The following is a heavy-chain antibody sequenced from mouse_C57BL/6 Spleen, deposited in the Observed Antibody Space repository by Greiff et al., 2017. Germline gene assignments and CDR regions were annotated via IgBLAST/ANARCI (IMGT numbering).Heavy chain of an antibody. D-gene: IGHD2-5*01. CDR3: ARVGYSNYEAWFAY. Sequence: VHVKQSGPELVKPGASVKMSCKASGYTFTDYYMHWVKQSHGKSLEWIGYIYPNNGGNGYNQKFKGKATLTVDKSSSTAYMELRSLTSEDSAVYYCARVGYSNYEAWFAYWGQGTLVTVSA. CDR1: GYTFTDYY. CDR2: IYPNNGGN. J-gene: IGHJ3*01. V-gene: IGHV1-34*01.